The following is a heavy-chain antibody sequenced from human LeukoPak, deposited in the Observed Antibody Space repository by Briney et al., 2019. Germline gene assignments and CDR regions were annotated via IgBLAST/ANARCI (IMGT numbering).Heavy chain of an antibody. Sequence: GESLKISCKGSGYSFTSYWIGWVRQMPGKGLEWMGIIYPRDSDTRYSPSFQGQVTISADKSISTAYLQWSSLKASDTAMYYFARHSALPGPIDGSWNRYKPYYYYFMDVWGKGTTVTISS. V-gene: IGHV5-51*01. J-gene: IGHJ6*03. CDR2: IYPRDSDT. D-gene: IGHD3-10*01. CDR1: GYSFTSYW. CDR3: ARHSALPGPIDGSWNRYKPYYYYFMDV.